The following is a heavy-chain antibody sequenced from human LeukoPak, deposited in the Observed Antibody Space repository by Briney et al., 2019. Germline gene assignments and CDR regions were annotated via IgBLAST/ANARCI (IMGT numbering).Heavy chain of an antibody. Sequence: ASVKVSCKASGYTFTGYYMHWVRQAPGQGLQWMGRINPNSGGTDYAQTFQGRVTMTRDTSISTAYMELSRLRSDDTAVYYCARDMVYYDSSGYYPHPWGQGTLVTVSS. J-gene: IGHJ5*02. CDR3: ARDMVYYDSSGYYPHP. D-gene: IGHD3-22*01. CDR2: INPNSGGT. V-gene: IGHV1-2*06. CDR1: GYTFTGYY.